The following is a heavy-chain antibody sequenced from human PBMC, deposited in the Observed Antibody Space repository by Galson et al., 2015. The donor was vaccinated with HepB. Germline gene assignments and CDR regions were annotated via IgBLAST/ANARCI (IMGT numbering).Heavy chain of an antibody. Sequence: QSGAEVKKPGESLRISCKASGYSFTAFWIAWVRQIPGKGLEWMGRIDPSDSYTEYSPSFQGHVTISADRSITTAYLQWSSLKPSDTAMYYCASRHSSVRSGTWSNVSDCWGQGTLVTVSS. CDR3: ASRHSSVRSGTWSNVSDC. CDR2: IDPSDSYT. CDR1: GYSFTAFW. V-gene: IGHV5-10-1*01. D-gene: IGHD3-10*01. J-gene: IGHJ4*02.